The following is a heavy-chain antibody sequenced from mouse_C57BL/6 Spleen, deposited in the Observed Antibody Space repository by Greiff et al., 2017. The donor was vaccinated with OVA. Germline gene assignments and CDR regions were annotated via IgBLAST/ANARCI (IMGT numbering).Heavy chain of an antibody. CDR3: ARHGSSPYWYFDV. CDR2: ISYDGSN. J-gene: IGHJ1*03. V-gene: IGHV3-6*01. CDR1: GYSITSGYY. Sequence: EVKLQESGPGLVKPSQSLSLTCSVTGYSITSGYYWNWIRQFPGNKLEWMGYISYDGSNNYNPSLKNRISITRDTSKNQFFLKLNSVTTEDTATYYCARHGSSPYWYFDVWGTGTTVTVSS. D-gene: IGHD1-1*01.